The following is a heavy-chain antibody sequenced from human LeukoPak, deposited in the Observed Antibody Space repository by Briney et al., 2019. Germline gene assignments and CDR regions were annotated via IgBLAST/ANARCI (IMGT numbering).Heavy chain of an antibody. J-gene: IGHJ4*02. D-gene: IGHD6-13*01. V-gene: IGHV3-20*04. CDR3: ARGIAAAGSDY. CDR2: INWNGGST. Sequence: GGSLRLSCSASGFTFSSFYMSWVRQAPGKGLEWVSGINWNGGSTGYADSVKGRFTISRANAKNSLYLQMNSLRAEDTALYYCARGIAAAGSDYWGQGTLVTVSS. CDR1: GFTFSSFY.